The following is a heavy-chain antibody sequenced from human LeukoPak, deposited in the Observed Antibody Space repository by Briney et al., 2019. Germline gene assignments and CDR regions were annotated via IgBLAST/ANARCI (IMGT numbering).Heavy chain of an antibody. Sequence: SETLSLTCTVSGGSISSYYWSWIRRPPGKGLEWIGYIYYSGSTNYNPSLKSRVTISVDTSKNQFSLKLSSVTAADTAMYYCARHSELDYYDSSGPSDAFDIWGQGTMVTVSS. V-gene: IGHV4-59*08. CDR3: ARHSELDYYDSSGPSDAFDI. D-gene: IGHD3-22*01. CDR2: IYYSGST. J-gene: IGHJ3*02. CDR1: GGSISSYY.